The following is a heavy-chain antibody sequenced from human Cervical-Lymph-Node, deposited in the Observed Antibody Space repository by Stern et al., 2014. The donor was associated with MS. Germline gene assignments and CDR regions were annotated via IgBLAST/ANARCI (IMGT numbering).Heavy chain of an antibody. CDR2: IYYSERT. CDR3: ARVTGDGYNSGGYYFDY. D-gene: IGHD5-24*01. Sequence: QVQLQESGPGLVKPSQTLSLTCTVSGGSISSGGYYWSWIRQHPGKGLEWIGYIYYSERTYYNPSLKSRLTISVDTSKNQFSLKLSSVTAADTAVYYCARVTGDGYNSGGYYFDYWGQGTLVTVSS. CDR1: GGSISSGGYY. J-gene: IGHJ4*02. V-gene: IGHV4-31*03.